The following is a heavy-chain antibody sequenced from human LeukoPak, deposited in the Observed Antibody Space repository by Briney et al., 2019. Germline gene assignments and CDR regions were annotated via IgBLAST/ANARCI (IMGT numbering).Heavy chain of an antibody. V-gene: IGHV3-30*18. D-gene: IGHD2-15*01. CDR1: GFTFSSYG. CDR3: AKDFGGYCSGGSCYDGFDY. J-gene: IGHJ4*02. Sequence: GGSLRLSCAASGFTFSSYGMHWVRQAPGKGLEWVAVISYDGSNKYYADSVKGRFTISRDNSKNTLYLQMNSLRAEDTAVYYCAKDFGGYCSGGSCYDGFDYWGQGTLVIVSS. CDR2: ISYDGSNK.